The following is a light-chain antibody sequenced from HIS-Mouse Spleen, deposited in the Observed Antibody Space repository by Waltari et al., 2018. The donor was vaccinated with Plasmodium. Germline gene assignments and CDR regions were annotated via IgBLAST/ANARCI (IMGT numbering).Light chain of an antibody. CDR2: GAS. CDR1: QSVSSN. V-gene: IGKV3-15*01. Sequence: IVMTQSPATLSVSPGERATLSCRASQSVSSNLAWYQQKPGQGPRLLIYGASTRATGIPARFSGSGSGTEFTLTISSLQSEDFAVYYCQQYNNWSFTFGPGTKVDIK. CDR3: QQYNNWSFT. J-gene: IGKJ3*01.